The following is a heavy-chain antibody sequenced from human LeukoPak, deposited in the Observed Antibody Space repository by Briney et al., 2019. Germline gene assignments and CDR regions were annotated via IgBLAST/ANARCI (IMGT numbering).Heavy chain of an antibody. CDR1: GGTFSSYA. Sequence: SVKVSCKASGGTFSSYAISWVRQAPGQGLEWMGGIIPIFDTADNAQKFQGRLTITADESTSTAYMELSSLRAEDTAVYYCARDLLGSATSYSSGAWDYWGQGTLVTVSS. CDR2: IIPIFDTA. J-gene: IGHJ4*02. V-gene: IGHV1-69*13. CDR3: ARDLLGSATSYSSGAWDY. D-gene: IGHD3-9*01.